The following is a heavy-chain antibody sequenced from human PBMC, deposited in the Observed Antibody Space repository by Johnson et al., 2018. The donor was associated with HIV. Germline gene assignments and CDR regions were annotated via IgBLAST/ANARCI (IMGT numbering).Heavy chain of an antibody. CDR2: IRSRGSNI. J-gene: IGHJ3*02. V-gene: IGHV3-48*04. CDR3: ARLPSGYSRDDLDI. D-gene: IGHD5-18*01. Sequence: VLLVESGGGVVQPGRSLRLSCAASGFTFSSYAMHWVRQAPGKGLAWVSYIRSRGSNIYYADSVKGRFTVSRDNAKNSVYLQMNSLRPEDTAVYYCARLPSGYSRDDLDIWGQGTMVTVSS. CDR1: GFTFSSYA.